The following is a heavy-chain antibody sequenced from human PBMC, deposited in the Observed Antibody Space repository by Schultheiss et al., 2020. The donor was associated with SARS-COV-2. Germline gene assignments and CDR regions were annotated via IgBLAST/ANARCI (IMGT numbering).Heavy chain of an antibody. CDR2: ISYDGSNK. Sequence: GGSLRLSCAASGFTFSSYAMHWVRQAPGKGLEWVAVISYDGSNKYYADSVKGRFTISRDNSKNTLYLQMNSLRAEDTAVYYCAKQAGPSIFGVVIIFPGFGFDYWGQGTLVTASS. CDR3: AKQAGPSIFGVVIIFPGFGFDY. CDR1: GFTFSSYA. J-gene: IGHJ4*02. D-gene: IGHD3-3*01. V-gene: IGHV3-30-3*02.